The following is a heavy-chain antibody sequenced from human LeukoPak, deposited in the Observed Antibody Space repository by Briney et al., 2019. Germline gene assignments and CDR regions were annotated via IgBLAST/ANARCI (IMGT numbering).Heavy chain of an antibody. CDR3: ARERNVAVVTAFDV. CDR2: TKQDGSEK. CDR1: GFIFNSYW. Sequence: GGSLRLTCAGSGFIFNSYWMSWVRQAPGKGLEWVANTKQDGSEKYYLDSVKGRFTISRDNAKNSLYLQMNTLRPEDTAVYYCARERNVAVVTAFDVWGQGTTVTVSS. J-gene: IGHJ6*02. V-gene: IGHV3-7*01. D-gene: IGHD2-2*01.